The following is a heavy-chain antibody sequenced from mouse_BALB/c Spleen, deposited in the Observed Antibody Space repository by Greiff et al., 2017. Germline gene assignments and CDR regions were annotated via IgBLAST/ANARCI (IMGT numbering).Heavy chain of an antibody. CDR3: ARDKDYGYDY. D-gene: IGHD1-2*01. J-gene: IGHJ2*01. CDR1: GFSFTSYG. Sequence: VMLVESGPGLVAPSQSLSITCTVSGFSFTSYGVHWVRQPPGKGLEWLGVIWAGGSTNYNSALMSRLSIIKDNSKSQVFLKMNSQQTDDTAIYCCARDKDYGYDYWGQGTTLTVSS. CDR2: IWAGGST. V-gene: IGHV2-9*02.